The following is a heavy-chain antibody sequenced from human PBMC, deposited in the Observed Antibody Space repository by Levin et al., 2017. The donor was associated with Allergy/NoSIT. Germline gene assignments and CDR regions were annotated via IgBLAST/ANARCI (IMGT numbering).Heavy chain of an antibody. CDR1: GFPFSSYE. CDR3: AREGVGPTNYYYGMDV. Sequence: PGESLKISCVASGFPFSSYEMNWVRQAPGKGLEWVSYISSTGSTIYYADCVKGRFTISRDNAKNSLYLQMNSLRAEDAAIYYCAREGVGPTNYYYGMDVWGQGTTVTVSS. J-gene: IGHJ6*02. D-gene: IGHD1-26*01. V-gene: IGHV3-48*03. CDR2: ISSTGSTI.